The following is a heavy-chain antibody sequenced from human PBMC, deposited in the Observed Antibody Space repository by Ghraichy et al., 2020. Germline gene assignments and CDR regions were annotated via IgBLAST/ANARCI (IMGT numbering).Heavy chain of an antibody. CDR3: ARGSTIFGVVTNWFDP. D-gene: IGHD3-3*01. CDR1: GYTFTGYY. J-gene: IGHJ5*02. V-gene: IGHV1-2*04. Sequence: ASVKVSCKASGYTFTGYYMHWVRQAPGQGLEWMRWINPNSGGTNYAQKFQGWVTMTRDTSISTAYMELSRLRSDDTAVYYCARGSTIFGVVTNWFDPWGQGTLVTVSS. CDR2: INPNSGGT.